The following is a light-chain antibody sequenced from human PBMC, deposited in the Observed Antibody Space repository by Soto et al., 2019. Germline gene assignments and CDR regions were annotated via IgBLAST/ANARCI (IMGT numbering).Light chain of an antibody. Sequence: IVLTQSPATLSVSPGETATLSCRASENINTYLAWYQQKPGQAPKLLIYDASNRATGIPARFSASGSGTDFTLTISSLEPEDFAVYYCQRYNGYFGQGTKLEIK. CDR1: ENINTY. V-gene: IGKV3-11*01. J-gene: IGKJ2*01. CDR3: QRYNGY. CDR2: DAS.